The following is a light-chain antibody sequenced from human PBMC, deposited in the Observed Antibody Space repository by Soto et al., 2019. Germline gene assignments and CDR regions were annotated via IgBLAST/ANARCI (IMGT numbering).Light chain of an antibody. V-gene: IGLV2-8*01. J-gene: IGLJ2*01. CDR3: SSYAGSNNFEV. Sequence: QSALTQPPSASGSPGQSVTISCTGTSSDVGDYNYVSWYQHHPGKAPKLMIYEVTKRPSGVPDRFSGSKSGNTASLTVSGLQAEDEADYYCSSYAGSNNFEVFGGGTKLTVL. CDR2: EVT. CDR1: SSDVGDYNY.